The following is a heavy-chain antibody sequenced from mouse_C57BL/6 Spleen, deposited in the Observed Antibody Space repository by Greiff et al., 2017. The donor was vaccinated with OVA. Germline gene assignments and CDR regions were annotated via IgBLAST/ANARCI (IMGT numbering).Heavy chain of an antibody. CDR1: GYTFTSYW. Sequence: VQLQQPGAELVRPGSSVKLSCKASGYTFTSYWMDWVKQRPGQGLEWIGNIYPSDSETHYNQKFKDKATVTVDTSSSTAYMQLSSLTSKDSAVYYYAREVTTVISFFDYWGQGTTLTVSS. J-gene: IGHJ2*01. D-gene: IGHD1-1*01. CDR2: IYPSDSET. V-gene: IGHV1-61*01. CDR3: AREVTTVISFFDY.